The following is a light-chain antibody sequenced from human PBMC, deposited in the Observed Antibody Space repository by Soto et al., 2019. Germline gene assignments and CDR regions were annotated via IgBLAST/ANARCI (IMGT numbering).Light chain of an antibody. CDR3: QQSYSTPYT. CDR1: QSISSS. CDR2: AAS. J-gene: IGKJ2*01. V-gene: IGKV1-39*01. Sequence: DIQMTQSPSSLSASVGDRVIITCRASQSISSSLNWYQQKPGKAPKLLISAASSLQSGVPSRFSGSGSGTDFALTISSLQPEDFATYHCQQSYSTPYTFGQGTNLEIK.